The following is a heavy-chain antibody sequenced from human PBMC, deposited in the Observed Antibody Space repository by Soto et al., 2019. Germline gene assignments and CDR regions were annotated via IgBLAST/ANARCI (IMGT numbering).Heavy chain of an antibody. D-gene: IGHD3-10*01. Sequence: TSETLSLTCAVYGGSFSGYYWSWIRQPPGKGLEWIGEINHSGSTNYNPSLKSRVTISVDTSKNQFSLKLSSVTAADTAVYYCARVGSRNYYGSGPVYYYYGMDVWGQGTTVTVSS. CDR2: INHSGST. V-gene: IGHV4-34*01. CDR3: ARVGSRNYYGSGPVYYYYGMDV. CDR1: GGSFSGYY. J-gene: IGHJ6*02.